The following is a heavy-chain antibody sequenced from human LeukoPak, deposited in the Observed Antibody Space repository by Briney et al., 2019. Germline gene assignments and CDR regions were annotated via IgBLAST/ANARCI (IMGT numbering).Heavy chain of an antibody. CDR2: IYYSGST. CDR1: GGSISSGGYY. V-gene: IGHV4-31*03. D-gene: IGHD4-17*01. Sequence: SETLSLTCTVSGGSISSGGYYWSWLRQHPGTGLEWIGYIYYSGSTYYNPSLKSRVTISVDTSKNQFSLKLSSVTAADTAVYYCARVFYGDPPYYFDYWGQGTLVTVSS. J-gene: IGHJ4*02. CDR3: ARVFYGDPPYYFDY.